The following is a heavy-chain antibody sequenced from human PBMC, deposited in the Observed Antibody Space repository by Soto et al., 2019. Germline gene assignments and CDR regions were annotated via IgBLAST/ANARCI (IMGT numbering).Heavy chain of an antibody. V-gene: IGHV4-39*01. J-gene: IGHJ5*02. Sequence: SETLSLTRTVSGGSISSSSYYWGWIRQPPGKGLEWIGSIYYSGSTYYNPSLKSRVTISVDTSKNQFSLKLSSVTAADTAVYYCARHGITMVRGVYNWFDPWGQGTLVTVSS. CDR1: GGSISSSSYY. D-gene: IGHD3-10*01. CDR2: IYYSGST. CDR3: ARHGITMVRGVYNWFDP.